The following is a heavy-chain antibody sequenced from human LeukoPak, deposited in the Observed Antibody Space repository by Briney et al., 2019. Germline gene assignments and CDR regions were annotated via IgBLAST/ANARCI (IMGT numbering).Heavy chain of an antibody. V-gene: IGHV3-23*01. CDR3: ARSLGELSLAAAY. J-gene: IGHJ4*02. Sequence: GGSLRLSCAASGFTLYHYGMSWVRQAPGKRLEWVSSIHGGDSSGVTTFYADSVKGRFTISRDNAKNSLYLQMNSLRVEDTAVYYCARSLGELSLAAAYWGQGILVTVSS. CDR2: IHGGDSSGVTT. D-gene: IGHD3-16*02. CDR1: GFTLYHYG.